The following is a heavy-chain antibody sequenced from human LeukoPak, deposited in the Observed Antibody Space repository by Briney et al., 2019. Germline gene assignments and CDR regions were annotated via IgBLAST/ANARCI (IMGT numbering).Heavy chain of an antibody. CDR3: AKDTGPLYYGSGSYAPINWFDP. Sequence: PGGSLRLSCAASGFTFDDYAMHWVRHAPGKGLEWVSGISWNSGSIGYADSVKGRFTISRDNAKNSLYLQMNSLRAEDTALYYCAKDTGPLYYGSGSYAPINWFDPWGQGTLVTVSS. J-gene: IGHJ5*02. CDR1: GFTFDDYA. CDR2: ISWNSGSI. V-gene: IGHV3-9*01. D-gene: IGHD3-10*01.